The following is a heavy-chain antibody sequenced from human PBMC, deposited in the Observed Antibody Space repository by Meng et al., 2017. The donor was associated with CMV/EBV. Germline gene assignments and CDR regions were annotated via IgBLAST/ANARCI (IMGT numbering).Heavy chain of an antibody. CDR3: AKDGVGYCSSTSCSRNNYYYHGMDV. Sequence: GESLKISCAASGFTFSSYGMHWVRQAPGKGLEWVAVIWYDGSNKYYADSVKGRFTISRDNSKNTLYLQMNSLRAEDTAVYYCAKDGVGYCSSTSCSRNNYYYHGMDVWGQGTTVTVSS. CDR2: IWYDGSNK. V-gene: IGHV3-33*06. D-gene: IGHD2-2*01. CDR1: GFTFSSYG. J-gene: IGHJ6*02.